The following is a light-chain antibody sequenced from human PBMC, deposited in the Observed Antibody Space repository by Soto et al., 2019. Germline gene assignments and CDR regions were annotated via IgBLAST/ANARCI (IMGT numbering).Light chain of an antibody. V-gene: IGKV3-20*01. CDR1: DRFNSNY. Sequence: VLTQSPGRLSLSPGERATLSCMARDRFNSNYLAWYRQNPGQSTRILXXGEXTRATGIPDRFSGSGSGTDFILTISRLEPDYFAVYYCQQYNEWPTCTFGQGTRLEIK. J-gene: IGKJ5*01. CDR3: QQYNEWPTCT. CDR2: GEX.